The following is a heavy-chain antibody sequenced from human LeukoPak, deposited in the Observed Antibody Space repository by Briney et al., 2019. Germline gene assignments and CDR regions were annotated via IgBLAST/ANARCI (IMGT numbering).Heavy chain of an antibody. CDR1: GFTFSSYA. J-gene: IGHJ4*02. CDR2: ISSSSSYT. CDR3: ASFSSGWYAGGDY. Sequence: PGGSLRLSCAASGFTFSSYAMSWVRQAPGKGLEWVSYISSSSSYTNYADSVKGRFTISRDNAKNSLYLQMNSLRAEDTAVYYCASFSSGWYAGGDYWGQGTLVTVSS. V-gene: IGHV3-21*05. D-gene: IGHD6-19*01.